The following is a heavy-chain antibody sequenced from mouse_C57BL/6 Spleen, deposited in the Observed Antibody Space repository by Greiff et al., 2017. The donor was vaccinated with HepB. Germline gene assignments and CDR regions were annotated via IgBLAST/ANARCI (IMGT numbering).Heavy chain of an antibody. D-gene: IGHD1-1*01. CDR3: ARVPSGSSYDYAMDY. J-gene: IGHJ4*01. CDR2: ISDGGSYT. CDR1: GFTFSSYA. V-gene: IGHV5-4*03. Sequence: DVKLVESGGGLVKPGGSLKLSCAASGFTFSSYAMSWVRQTPEKRLEWVATISDGGSYTYYPDNVKGRFTISRDNAKNNLYLQMSNLKSEDTAMYYCARVPSGSSYDYAMDYWGQGTSVTVSS.